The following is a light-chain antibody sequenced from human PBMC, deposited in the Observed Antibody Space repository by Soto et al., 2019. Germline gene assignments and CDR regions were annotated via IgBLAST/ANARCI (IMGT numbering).Light chain of an antibody. CDR1: QSVSSY. CDR3: QQYGSSLWT. CDR2: GAS. V-gene: IGKV3-20*01. Sequence: EIVLTQTPGTQSLSPGERATLSCRASQSVSSYVAWYQQKPGQAPRLLIYGASSRATGIPDRFSGSGSGTDFTLTISRLEPADFAVYYCQQYGSSLWTFGQGTKVEIK. J-gene: IGKJ1*01.